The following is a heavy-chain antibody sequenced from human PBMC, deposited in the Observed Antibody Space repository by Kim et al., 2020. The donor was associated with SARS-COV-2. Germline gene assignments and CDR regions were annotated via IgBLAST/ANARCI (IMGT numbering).Heavy chain of an antibody. V-gene: IGHV1-18*04. Sequence: ASVKVSCKASGYTFTSYGISWVRQAPGQGLEWMGWISAYNGNTNYAQKLQGRVTMTTDTSTSTAYMELRSLRSDDTAVYYCARDPAPSSWYGNYYYGMDVWGQGTPVTVSS. CDR2: ISAYNGNT. CDR3: ARDPAPSSWYGNYYYGMDV. J-gene: IGHJ6*02. D-gene: IGHD6-13*01. CDR1: GYTFTSYG.